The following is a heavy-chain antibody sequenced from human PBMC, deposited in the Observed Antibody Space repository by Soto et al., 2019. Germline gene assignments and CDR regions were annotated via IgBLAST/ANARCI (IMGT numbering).Heavy chain of an antibody. D-gene: IGHD3-9*01. V-gene: IGHV3-21*06. CDR3: VRDRDWAFDI. J-gene: IGHJ3*02. CDR1: GYALRDYS. CDR2: AGTSRKYI. Sequence: GGSLRLSCAASGYALRDYSMNWVRQAPGKGLEWVSYAGTSRKYIFYADSVRGRFTISRDDARNSVYLQLNSLRDEDTAVYYCVRDRDWAFDIWGQGTMVTVSS.